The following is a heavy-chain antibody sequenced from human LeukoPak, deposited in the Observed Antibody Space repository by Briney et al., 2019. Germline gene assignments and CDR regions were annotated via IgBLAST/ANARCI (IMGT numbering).Heavy chain of an antibody. Sequence: SETLSLTCTVSGGSINSGTYYWTWVRQPAGKGLEWIGRIYTSGSTNYNPSLKSRVTMSVDTSKNQFSLKLSSVTAADTAVYYCASSLNAFDIWGQGTMVTVSS. CDR1: GGSINSGTYY. CDR2: IYTSGST. CDR3: ASSLNAFDI. J-gene: IGHJ3*02. V-gene: IGHV4-61*02.